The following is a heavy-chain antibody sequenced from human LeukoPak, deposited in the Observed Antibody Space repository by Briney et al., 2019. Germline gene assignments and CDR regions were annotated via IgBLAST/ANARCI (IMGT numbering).Heavy chain of an antibody. V-gene: IGHV3-43*02. CDR3: AKDAQSSGWIFDY. J-gene: IGHJ4*02. CDR2: ISRDGKTT. D-gene: IGHD6-19*01. CDR1: GFTFVDYA. Sequence: SGGSLRLSCAASGFTFVDYAMHWVRQVPGKGLEWVCLISRDGKTTFYADSVKGRFTISRDTSKNALYLQMNSLTTEDSALYYCAKDAQSSGWIFDYWGQGTLVTVSS.